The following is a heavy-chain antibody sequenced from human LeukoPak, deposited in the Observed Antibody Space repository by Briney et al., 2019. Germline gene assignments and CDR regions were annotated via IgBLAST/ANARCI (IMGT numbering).Heavy chain of an antibody. D-gene: IGHD6-13*01. V-gene: IGHV3-33*01. J-gene: IGHJ4*02. CDR2: IWYDGINK. Sequence: GGSLRLSCAASGFTFRTFGMHWVRQAPGKGLEWVAIIWYDGINKYCADSVKGRFTISRDNSKNTLYLQMNSLRAEDTAVYYCARDPPTRQYTNSFSLDYWGQGTLVTVSS. CDR1: GFTFRTFG. CDR3: ARDPPTRQYTNSFSLDY.